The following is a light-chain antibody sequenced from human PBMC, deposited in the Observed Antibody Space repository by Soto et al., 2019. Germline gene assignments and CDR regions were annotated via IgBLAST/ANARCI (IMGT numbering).Light chain of an antibody. V-gene: IGKV1-39*01. J-gene: IGKJ4*01. CDR2: AAS. CDR1: QSISRY. Sequence: DIQMTQSPSPLSASVGDRVTVTCRASQSISRYLNWYQQKPGNAPKLLIYAASNLQSGVPSRFSGSGSGTDFTLTISSLHPEDFATYFCQQSHTPPLTFGGGTKV. CDR3: QQSHTPPLT.